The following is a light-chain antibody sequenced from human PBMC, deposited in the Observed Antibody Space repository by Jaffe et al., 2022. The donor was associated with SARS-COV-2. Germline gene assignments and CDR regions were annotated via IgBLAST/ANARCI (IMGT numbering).Light chain of an antibody. CDR1: SSDVGTYNY. V-gene: IGLV2-8*01. CDR2: DVT. Sequence: QSALTQPPSASGTTGQSVAISCTGTSSDVGTYNYVSWYQQHPGKAPKLLIYDVTKRPSGVPDRFSGSKSGNTASLTVSGLQAEDEADYYCSSYAGSSNLVFGGGTKLTVL. CDR3: SSYAGSSNLV. J-gene: IGLJ3*02.